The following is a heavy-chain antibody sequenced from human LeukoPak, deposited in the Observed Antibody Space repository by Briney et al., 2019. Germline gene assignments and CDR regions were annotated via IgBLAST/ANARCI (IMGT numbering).Heavy chain of an antibody. V-gene: IGHV4-39*01. CDR3: ARHASVDGNWPRPLDY. J-gene: IGHJ4*02. Sequence: SETLSLTCTVSGGSISSSNYYWGWIRQPPGKGLEWIGNIYYSGSTYYKPSLKTRVSISVDTSKNQFSLKLTSVTAADTAVYYCARHASVDGNWPRPLDYWGQGSLVTVSS. CDR2: IYYSGST. D-gene: IGHD6-19*01. CDR1: GGSISSSNYY.